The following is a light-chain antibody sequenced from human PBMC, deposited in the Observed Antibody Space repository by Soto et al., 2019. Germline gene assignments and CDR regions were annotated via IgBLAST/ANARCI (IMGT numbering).Light chain of an antibody. V-gene: IGKV1-12*01. J-gene: IGKJ4*01. CDR3: QQADSLPRT. CDR2: FAF. Sequence: DIQMTQSPSSVSASVGDRVTITCRASQDISSRLAWYQQKPGKAPKLLIYFAFNLESGVPSRFIGSRSGTDFTLTITSLQPEDFAPYYCQQADSLPRTFGGGTKVEIQ. CDR1: QDISSR.